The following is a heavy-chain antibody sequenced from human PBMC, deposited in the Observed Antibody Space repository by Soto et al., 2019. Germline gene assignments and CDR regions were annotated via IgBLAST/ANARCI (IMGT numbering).Heavy chain of an antibody. CDR3: ARDSRTGTFRYYYGMDV. J-gene: IGHJ6*02. CDR1: GGSINSGSYY. Sequence: SETLSLTCTVSGGSINSGSYYWSWIRQPPGKGLEWIGYIYYSGSTNYNPSLKSRVTISVDTSKNQFSLKLSSVTAADTAVYYCARDSRTGTFRYYYGMDVWGQGTTVTVSS. V-gene: IGHV4-61*01. D-gene: IGHD1-1*01. CDR2: IYYSGST.